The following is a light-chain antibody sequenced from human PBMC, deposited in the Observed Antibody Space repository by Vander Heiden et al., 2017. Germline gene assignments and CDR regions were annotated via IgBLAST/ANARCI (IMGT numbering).Light chain of an antibody. Sequence: EIVLTQSPGTPSLSPGEGATLSCRASQSVSSTYLAWFQQKPGQAPRLLIYGASSRATGIPNRFSGSGSGTDFTLTISRLEPEDFAVYYCQQYGSSPRTFGGGTKVEIK. V-gene: IGKV3-20*01. CDR2: GAS. CDR1: QSVSSTY. CDR3: QQYGSSPRT. J-gene: IGKJ4*01.